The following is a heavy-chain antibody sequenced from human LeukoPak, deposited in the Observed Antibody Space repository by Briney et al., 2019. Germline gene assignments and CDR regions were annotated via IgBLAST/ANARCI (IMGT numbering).Heavy chain of an antibody. Sequence: GGSLRLSCAASGFIFRNYWMHWVRQAPGKGLVWVSRINSDGSSTSYADSVKGRFTISRDNAENTLYLQINSLRAEDTAVYYCATDEAATGRLDYWGQGTLVTDSS. V-gene: IGHV3-74*01. CDR3: ATDEAATGRLDY. CDR1: GFIFRNYW. J-gene: IGHJ4*02. CDR2: INSDGSST. D-gene: IGHD1-1*01.